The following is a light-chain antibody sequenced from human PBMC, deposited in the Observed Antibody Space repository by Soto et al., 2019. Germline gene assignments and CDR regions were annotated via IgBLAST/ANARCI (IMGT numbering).Light chain of an antibody. Sequence: QSVLTQPASVSGSPGQSITISCTGTSSDVGGYNYVSWYQQHPGKAPKLIISEVSKRPSVVPDRFSGSKSGNTPSLPVSGLQAEDGVDYYCTSQAGSNIYVFGTGTKVPAL. CDR1: SSDVGGYNY. V-gene: IGLV2-8*01. J-gene: IGLJ1*01. CDR2: EVS. CDR3: TSQAGSNIYV.